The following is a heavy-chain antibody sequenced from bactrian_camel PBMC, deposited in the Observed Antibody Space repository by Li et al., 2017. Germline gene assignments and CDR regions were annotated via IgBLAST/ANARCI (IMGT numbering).Heavy chain of an antibody. CDR3: AHRTDLCYGGTWADY. CDR1: EHAYTRYC. D-gene: IGHD3*01. V-gene: IGHV3S44*01. CDR2: IAAVDGST. J-gene: IGHJ4*01. Sequence: VQLVESGGGSVQPGGSLTLSCVASEHAYTRYCVGWFRQAPGKEREAVAAIAAVDGSTWYADSVKDRFTISQDPTKNTLYLQMNTLKPEDTAMYYCAHRTDLCYGGTWADYFGRGTQVTVS.